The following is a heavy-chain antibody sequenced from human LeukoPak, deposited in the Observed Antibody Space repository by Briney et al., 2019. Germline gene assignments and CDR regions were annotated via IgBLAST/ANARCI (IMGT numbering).Heavy chain of an antibody. CDR1: GFIFSSYA. D-gene: IGHD1-26*01. CDR2: ISGSGGST. V-gene: IGHV3-23*01. J-gene: IGHJ4*02. CDR3: AQGGIGSGPDPLDY. Sequence: GGSLRLSCAASGFIFSSYAMSWVRQAPGKGLEWVSGISGSGGSTYYADSVKGRFTISRDNSKKTLYLQMNSLRAEDTAVYYCAQGGIGSGPDPLDYWGQGTLVTVSS.